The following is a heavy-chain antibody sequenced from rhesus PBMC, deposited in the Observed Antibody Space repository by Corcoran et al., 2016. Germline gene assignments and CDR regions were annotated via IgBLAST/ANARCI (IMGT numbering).Heavy chain of an antibody. J-gene: IGHJ4*01. Sequence: DVQLVESGGGLVKPGGSLRLSCVASGFTFPPYEMHWVGQAPGEGLGWVSDKSAIGDATYSADCVKGRLTISRDNAKNSLLLQMNSLRAEDTAVYYCNHYQRGYWGQGVLVAVSS. CDR2: KSAIGDAT. V-gene: IGHV3-100*02. CDR3: NHYQRGY. CDR1: GFTFPPYE. D-gene: IGHD4-11*01.